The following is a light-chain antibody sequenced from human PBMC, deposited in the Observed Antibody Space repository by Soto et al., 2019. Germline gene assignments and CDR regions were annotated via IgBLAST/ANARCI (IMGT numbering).Light chain of an antibody. CDR2: GAS. V-gene: IGKV3-20*01. J-gene: IGKJ3*01. CDR1: QSVSSSY. Sequence: EIVLTQSPGTLSLSPGERATLSCRASQSVSSSYLAWYQQKPGQAPRLLIYGASNRATGIPDRFSGSGSGTDFTLTISRLEPEDFAVYYCQQYGHSPLFIFGPGTKVDIK. CDR3: QQYGHSPLFI.